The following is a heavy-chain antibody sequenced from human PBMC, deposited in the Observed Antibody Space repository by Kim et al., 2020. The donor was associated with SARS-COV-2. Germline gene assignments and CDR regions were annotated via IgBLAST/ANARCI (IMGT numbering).Heavy chain of an antibody. D-gene: IGHD2-21*01. CDR1: GFTFSSYA. V-gene: IGHV3-23*01. CDR3: ATPSGHIGSHYYYYYGMDV. J-gene: IGHJ6*02. CDR2: ISGSGGST. Sequence: GGSLRLSCAASGFTFSSYAMSWVRQAPGKGLEWVSAISGSGGSTYYADSVKGRFTISRDNSKNTLYLQMNSLRAEDTAVYYCATPSGHIGSHYYYYYGMDVWGQGTTVTVSS.